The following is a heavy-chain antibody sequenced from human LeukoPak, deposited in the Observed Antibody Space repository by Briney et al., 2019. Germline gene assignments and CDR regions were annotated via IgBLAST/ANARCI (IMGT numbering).Heavy chain of an antibody. J-gene: IGHJ4*02. CDR2: ISSSGSTI. CDR1: GFTFSSYI. Sequence: GGSLRLSCAASGFTFSSYIMNWVRQAPGKGLEWVSYISSSGSTIYYADSVKGRFTISRDNAKNSLYLQMNGLRAEDTAVYYCAREENFWSGLDYWGQGTLVTVFS. V-gene: IGHV3-48*01. D-gene: IGHD3-3*01. CDR3: AREENFWSGLDY.